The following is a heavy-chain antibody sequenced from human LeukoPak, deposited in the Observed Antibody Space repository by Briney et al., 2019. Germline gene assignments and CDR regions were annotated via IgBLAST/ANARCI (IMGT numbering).Heavy chain of an antibody. Sequence: SETLSLTCTVSGGSITSGNYYWGWIRQPPGKGLEWIGSIYYSGRTYYNPSLKSRVTMSVDTSNNQSSLKLSSVTAADTAVYYCARPDQRGYTYGYSAFDIWGQGTMVTVSS. V-gene: IGHV4-39*01. CDR3: ARPDQRGYTYGYSAFDI. CDR2: IYYSGRT. CDR1: GGSITSGNYY. D-gene: IGHD5-18*01. J-gene: IGHJ3*02.